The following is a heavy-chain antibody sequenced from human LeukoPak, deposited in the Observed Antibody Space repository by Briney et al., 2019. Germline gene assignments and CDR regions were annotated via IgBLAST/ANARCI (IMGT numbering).Heavy chain of an antibody. Sequence: SETLSLTCAVSGGSISSGGYSWSWIRQPPGKGLEWIGYIYHRGSTYYNPSLKSRVTISVDRSKNQFSLKLSSVTAADTAVYYCARGAKRFLEWLSNNWFDPWGQGTLVTVSS. CDR2: IYHRGST. J-gene: IGHJ5*02. CDR3: ARGAKRFLEWLSNNWFDP. CDR1: GGSISSGGYS. D-gene: IGHD3-3*01. V-gene: IGHV4-30-2*01.